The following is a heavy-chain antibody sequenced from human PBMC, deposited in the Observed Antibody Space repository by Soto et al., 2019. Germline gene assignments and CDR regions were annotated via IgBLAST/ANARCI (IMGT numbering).Heavy chain of an antibody. Sequence: PSETLSLTCTVSGGSISSGGYYWSWIRQHPGKGLEWIGYIYYSGSTYYNPSLKSRVTISVDTSKNQFSLKLSSVTAADTAVYYCASAVVTAMAFDYWGQGTLVTVSS. CDR1: GGSISSGGYY. V-gene: IGHV4-31*03. J-gene: IGHJ4*02. CDR3: ASAVVTAMAFDY. CDR2: IYYSGST. D-gene: IGHD2-21*02.